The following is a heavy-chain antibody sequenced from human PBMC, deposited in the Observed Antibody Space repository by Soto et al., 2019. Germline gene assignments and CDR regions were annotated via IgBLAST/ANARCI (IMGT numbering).Heavy chain of an antibody. Sequence: GGSLRLSCAAAGFTFGAYTMNWVRQAPGKGLEWVSALGGGGDTHYAESVKGRFTISRDYSKNILLLQMNSLRDEDSAIYYCTKDRHPDGIWTFDFWGQGTLVTVSS. D-gene: IGHD3-9*01. V-gene: IGHV3-23*01. J-gene: IGHJ4*02. CDR2: LGGGGDT. CDR3: TKDRHPDGIWTFDF. CDR1: GFTFGAYT.